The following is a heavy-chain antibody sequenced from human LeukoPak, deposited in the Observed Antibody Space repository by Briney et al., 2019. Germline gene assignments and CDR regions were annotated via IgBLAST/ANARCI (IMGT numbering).Heavy chain of an antibody. CDR3: ARTLGIAAPFDY. CDR1: GYSISSGYY. Sequence: NTSETLSLTCTVSGYSISSGYYWGWIRQPPGKGLEWIGSIYHSGSTYYNPSLKSRVTISVDTSKNQFSLKLSSVTAADTAVYYCARTLGIAAPFDYWGQGTLVTVSS. V-gene: IGHV4-38-2*02. CDR2: IYHSGST. D-gene: IGHD6-13*01. J-gene: IGHJ4*02.